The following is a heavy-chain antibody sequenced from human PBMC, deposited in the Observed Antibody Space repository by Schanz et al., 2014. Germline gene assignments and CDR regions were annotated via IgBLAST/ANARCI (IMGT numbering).Heavy chain of an antibody. V-gene: IGHV3-48*01. CDR1: GSDSNSYS. D-gene: IGHD3-10*01. J-gene: IGHJ1*01. CDR3: ASGVHVSSLQKGLQF. CDR2: IATSSSTR. Sequence: QLVGPGGGLIQPGGPLRSPCTAPGSDSNSYSMNWVRQVPGKGLEWLSYIATSSSTRHYADSVKGRVTISRDNAKNSVSLQMRRLRVEDTAVYYCASGVHVSSLQKGLQFWGRGTLVIVSS.